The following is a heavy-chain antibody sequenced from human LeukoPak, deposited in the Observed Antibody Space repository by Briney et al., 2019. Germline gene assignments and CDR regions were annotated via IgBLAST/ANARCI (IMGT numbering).Heavy chain of an antibody. D-gene: IGHD3-3*01. CDR2: INPKSDGT. V-gene: IGHV1-2*02. CDR1: GYIFTDYY. CDR3: ARDGYYDFWSGYYSGAYYMDV. Sequence: GASVKVSCKASGYIFTDYYMHWVRQAPGQGLEWMGWINPKSDGTKYAQNFQGRVTMTWDTSISTAYMEVSRLTSDDTAMFYCARDGYYDFWSGYYSGAYYMDVWGKGTTVTVSS. J-gene: IGHJ6*03.